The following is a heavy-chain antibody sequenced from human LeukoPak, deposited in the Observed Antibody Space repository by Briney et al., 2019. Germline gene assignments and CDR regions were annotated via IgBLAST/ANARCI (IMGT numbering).Heavy chain of an antibody. Sequence: ASVKVSCKASGYTFTSYGISWVRQAPGQGLEWMGWISAYNGNTHYAQKLQGRVTMTTDTSTTTAYLELRSLKSDDTAVYYCARGSPSYAQWHFDLWGRGTLVTVSS. D-gene: IGHD2/OR15-2a*01. J-gene: IGHJ2*01. V-gene: IGHV1-18*01. CDR1: GYTFTSYG. CDR2: ISAYNGNT. CDR3: ARGSPSYAQWHFDL.